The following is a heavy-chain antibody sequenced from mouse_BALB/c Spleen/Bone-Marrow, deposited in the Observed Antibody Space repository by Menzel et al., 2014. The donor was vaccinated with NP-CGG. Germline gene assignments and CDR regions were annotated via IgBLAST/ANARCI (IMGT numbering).Heavy chain of an antibody. CDR1: DFNIKDYY. CDR3: NGGYYEAWFAY. Sequence: VQLKQSGAELVRSGASVKLSCTASDFNIKDYYMHWVKQRPEQGLEWIGWIDPENGDTEYAPKFQGKATMTADTSSNTAYLQLSSLTSEDTAVYYCNGGYYEAWFAYWGQGTLVTVSA. CDR2: IDPENGDT. D-gene: IGHD2-3*01. V-gene: IGHV14-4*02. J-gene: IGHJ3*01.